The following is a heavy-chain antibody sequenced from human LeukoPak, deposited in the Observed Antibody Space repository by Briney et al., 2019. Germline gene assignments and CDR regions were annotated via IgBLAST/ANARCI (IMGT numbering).Heavy chain of an antibody. CDR2: ISGSGGST. J-gene: IGHJ4*02. Sequence: PGGSLRLSCAASGFTFSSYAMSWVRQAPGKGLEWVSAISGSGGSTYYADSVKGRFTISRDNSKITLYLQMNSLRAEDTAVYYCASAGYSSGWYFDYWGQGTLVTVSS. CDR3: ASAGYSSGWYFDY. V-gene: IGHV3-23*01. CDR1: GFTFSSYA. D-gene: IGHD6-19*01.